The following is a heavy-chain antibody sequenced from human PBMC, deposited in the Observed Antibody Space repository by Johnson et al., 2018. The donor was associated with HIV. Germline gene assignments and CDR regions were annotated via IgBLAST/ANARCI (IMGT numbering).Heavy chain of an antibody. CDR2: ITGSGDRT. Sequence: VQLVESGGGVVKPGGSLRLSCAASGFTFSDYYMSWIRQAPGKGLEWVSTITGSGDRTYYADSVKGRFTMSRDNSKNTLYLQMNSLRAEDSAVYYCAKDLIADAFDIWGQGTMVTVSS. D-gene: IGHD3-16*01. CDR1: GFTFSDYY. J-gene: IGHJ3*02. V-gene: IGHV3-23*04. CDR3: AKDLIADAFDI.